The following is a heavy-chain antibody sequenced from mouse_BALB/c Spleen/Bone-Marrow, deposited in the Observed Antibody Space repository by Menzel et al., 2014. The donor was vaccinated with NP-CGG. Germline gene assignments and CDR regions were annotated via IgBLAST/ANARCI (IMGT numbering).Heavy chain of an antibody. D-gene: IGHD2-1*01. CDR3: ARGNYYGHLDY. CDR1: GFDFSRYW. Sequence: EVKLLESGGGLVQPGGSLKLSCAASGFDFSRYWXSWVRRAPGKGLQWIGEINPDSRTINYTPSLKDKFIISRDNAKNTLYLQMSKVRSEDTALYYCARGNYYGHLDYWGQGTTLTVSS. V-gene: IGHV4-1*02. J-gene: IGHJ2*01. CDR2: INPDSRTI.